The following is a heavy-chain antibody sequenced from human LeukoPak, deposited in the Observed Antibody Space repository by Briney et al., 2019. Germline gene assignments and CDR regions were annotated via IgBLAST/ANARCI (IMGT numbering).Heavy chain of an antibody. CDR2: ISWNVVTT. V-gene: IGHV3-43*01. D-gene: IGHD6-6*01. Sequence: GGSLRLSCAASGFTFDDYTMHWVRQAPVKGLEWVSLISWNVVTTYYADSVTGRFNISRDNSKNSLYLQMNSLRTEDTALYYCVKERGSSGYFDYWGQGTLVTVSS. J-gene: IGHJ4*02. CDR1: GFTFDDYT. CDR3: VKERGSSGYFDY.